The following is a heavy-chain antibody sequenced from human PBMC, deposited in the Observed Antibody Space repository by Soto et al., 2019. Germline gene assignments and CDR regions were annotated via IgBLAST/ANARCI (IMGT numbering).Heavy chain of an antibody. CDR3: ARDTTPSL. D-gene: IGHD1-1*01. Sequence: SXTLSLTGIVSGGSFSPDYCSWIRQPPGKGLEWIGYIYYSGSTNYNPSLKSRVTISVDTSKNQFSLKLSSVTAADTAMYYCARDTTPSLWGQGTLVTVSS. CDR1: GGSFSPDY. J-gene: IGHJ4*02. CDR2: IYYSGST. V-gene: IGHV4-59*01.